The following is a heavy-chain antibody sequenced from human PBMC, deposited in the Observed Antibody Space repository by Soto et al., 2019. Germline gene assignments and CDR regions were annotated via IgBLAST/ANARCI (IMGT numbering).Heavy chain of an antibody. CDR1: GFTFSSYA. CDR2: ISYDGSNK. V-gene: IGHV3-30-3*01. J-gene: IGHJ4*02. CDR3: ARGWVYDFWRGPDVFDY. D-gene: IGHD3-3*01. Sequence: SLRLSCAASGFTFSSYAMHWVRQAPGKGLEWVAVISYDGSNKYYADSVKGRFTISRDNSKNTLYLQMNSLRAEDTAVYYCARGWVYDFWRGPDVFDYWGQGTLVTVSS.